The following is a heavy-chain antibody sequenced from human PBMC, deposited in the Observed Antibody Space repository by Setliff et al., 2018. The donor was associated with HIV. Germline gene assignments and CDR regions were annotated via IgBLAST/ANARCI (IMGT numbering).Heavy chain of an antibody. Sequence: LSLTCTVSGGSISSGGYYWSWIRQHPGKGLEWIGYIYYSGSTYYNPSLKGRVTISVDTSKNQFSLKLTSVTATDTAIYYCARNDCGGGSCYGVDAFDIWGQGTMVTVSS. CDR2: IYYSGST. J-gene: IGHJ3*02. V-gene: IGHV4-31*03. CDR1: GGSISSGGYY. D-gene: IGHD2-15*01. CDR3: ARNDCGGGSCYGVDAFDI.